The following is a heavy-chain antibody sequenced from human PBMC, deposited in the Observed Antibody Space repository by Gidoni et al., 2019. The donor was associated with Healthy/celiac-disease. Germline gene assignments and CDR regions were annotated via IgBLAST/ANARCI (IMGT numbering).Heavy chain of an antibody. V-gene: IGHV3-49*04. CDR2: IRSKAYGGTT. D-gene: IGHD3-10*01. CDR1: GFTFGDYA. Sequence: EVQLVESGGGLVPPGRSLRLSCTASGFTFGDYALGWVRQAPGKGLEWVGFIRSKAYGGTTEYAASVKGRFTISRDDSKSIAYLQMNSLKTEDTAVYYCTRVLYYGSGSYYNVYDYWGQGTLVTVSS. J-gene: IGHJ4*02. CDR3: TRVLYYGSGSYYNVYDY.